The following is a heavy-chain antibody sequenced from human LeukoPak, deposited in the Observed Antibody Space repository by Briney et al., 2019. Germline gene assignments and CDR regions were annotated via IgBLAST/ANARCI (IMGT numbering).Heavy chain of an antibody. CDR2: ISGSGGST. V-gene: IGHV3-23*01. D-gene: IGHD6-6*01. Sequence: GGSLRLSCAASGFTFSSYAMSWVRQAPGKGLEWASAISGSGGSTYYADSVKGRFTISRDNSKNTLYLQMNSLRAEDTAVYYCARSQQLVARCLDYWGQGTLVTVSS. CDR1: GFTFSSYA. CDR3: ARSQQLVARCLDY. J-gene: IGHJ4*02.